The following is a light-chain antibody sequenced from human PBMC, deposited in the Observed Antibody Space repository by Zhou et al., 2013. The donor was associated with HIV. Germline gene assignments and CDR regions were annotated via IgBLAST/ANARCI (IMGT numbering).Light chain of an antibody. Sequence: DIQMTQSPSSLSASVGDRVTMTCRASQSISRFLNWYQQKPGKAPKVLIYAASILQSGVPSRFSGRGSGTDFTLTISSLQPDDFATYFCQQSYSTPPDTFGQGTKLEIK. J-gene: IGKJ2*01. V-gene: IGKV1-39*01. CDR2: AAS. CDR3: QQSYSTPPDT. CDR1: QSISRF.